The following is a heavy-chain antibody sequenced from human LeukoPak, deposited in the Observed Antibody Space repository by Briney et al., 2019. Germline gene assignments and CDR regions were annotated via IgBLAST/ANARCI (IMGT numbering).Heavy chain of an antibody. J-gene: IGHJ4*02. CDR3: AREPYSSSSGGFDY. Sequence: PSETLSLTCTVSGGSISSAQYWVWIRQPPGKGLEWIGYIYFSGSTNYNPSLKSRVTISVDTSKNQFSLKLSSVTAADTAVYYCAREPYSSSSGGFDYWGQGTLVTVSS. CDR2: IYFSGST. CDR1: GGSISSAQY. V-gene: IGHV4-59*11. D-gene: IGHD6-6*01.